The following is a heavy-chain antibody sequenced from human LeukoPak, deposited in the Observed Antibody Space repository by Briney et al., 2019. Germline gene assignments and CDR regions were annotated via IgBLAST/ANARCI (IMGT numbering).Heavy chain of an antibody. D-gene: IGHD6-19*01. CDR1: GFTLDDYA. CDR2: ISWNSGSI. CDR3: AKDMSVAGAVGYFDL. V-gene: IGHV3-9*01. Sequence: GGSLRLSCAASGFTLDDYAMHWVRQAPGKGLEWVSGISWNSGSIGYADSVKGRFTISRDNAKNSLYLQMNSLRAEDTALYYCAKDMSVAGAVGYFDLWGRGTLVTVSS. J-gene: IGHJ2*01.